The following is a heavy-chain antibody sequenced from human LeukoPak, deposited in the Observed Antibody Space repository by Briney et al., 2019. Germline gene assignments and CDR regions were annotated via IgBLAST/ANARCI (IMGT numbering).Heavy chain of an antibody. CDR2: ISSSSSHI. CDR1: GFTFSSYS. Sequence: GGSLRLSCAASGFTFSSYSMNWVRQAPGKGLEWVSSISSSSSHIYYADSLKGRFTISRDNAKNSLYLQMNSLRAEDTAVYYCARDNWAKWELLPYFDYWGQGTLVTVSS. V-gene: IGHV3-21*01. D-gene: IGHD1-26*01. CDR3: ARDNWAKWELLPYFDY. J-gene: IGHJ4*02.